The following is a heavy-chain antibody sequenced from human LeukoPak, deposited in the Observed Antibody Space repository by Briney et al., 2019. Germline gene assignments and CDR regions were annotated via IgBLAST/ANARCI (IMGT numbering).Heavy chain of an antibody. V-gene: IGHV4-34*01. CDR2: INHSGST. D-gene: IGHD2-15*01. CDR3: ARGRRYSSGGSCYGDYFDY. J-gene: IGHJ4*02. Sequence: PSETLSLTCAVYGGSFSGYYWSWIRQPPGKGLEWIGEINHSGSTNYNPSLKSRVTISVDTSKNQFSLKLSSVTAADTAVYYCARGRRYSSGGSCYGDYFDYWGQGTLVTVSS. CDR1: GGSFSGYY.